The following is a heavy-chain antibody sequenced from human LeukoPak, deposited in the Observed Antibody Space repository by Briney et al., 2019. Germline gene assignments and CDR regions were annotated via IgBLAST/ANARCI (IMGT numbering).Heavy chain of an antibody. Sequence: ASVTVSCKTSGYNFTTYFITWVRQAPGQGLEWMGWISPYNGHTKYAHSLQGRVTMTTDTSTSTAYMELRSLRSDDTAVYYCARDGEQWLAPRGYYYGMDVWGQGTTVTVSS. J-gene: IGHJ6*02. V-gene: IGHV1-18*04. CDR2: ISPYNGHT. CDR3: ARDGEQWLAPRGYYYGMDV. D-gene: IGHD6-19*01. CDR1: GYNFTTYF.